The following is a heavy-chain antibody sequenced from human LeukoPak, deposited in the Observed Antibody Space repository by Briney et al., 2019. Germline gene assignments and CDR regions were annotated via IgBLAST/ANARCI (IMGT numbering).Heavy chain of an antibody. D-gene: IGHD6-13*01. CDR1: GFTFSSYA. Sequence: GGSLRLSCAASGFTFSSYAMSWVRQAPGKGLEWVSAISGSGGSTYYADSVKGRFTISRDNSKNTLYLQMNSLRAEDTAVYYCAITPKRYSSSWYFFDYWGQGTLVTVSS. CDR3: AITPKRYSSSWYFFDY. V-gene: IGHV3-23*01. J-gene: IGHJ4*02. CDR2: ISGSGGST.